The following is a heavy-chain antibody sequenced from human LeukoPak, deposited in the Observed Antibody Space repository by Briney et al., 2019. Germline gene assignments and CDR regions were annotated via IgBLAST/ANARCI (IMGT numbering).Heavy chain of an antibody. D-gene: IGHD5-18*01. CDR1: GFTFSSYT. V-gene: IGHV3-21*01. J-gene: IGHJ4*02. CDR2: ISSSGSYI. Sequence: GGSLRLSCAASGFTFSSYTINSVRQAPGKGLEWVSSISSSGSYIYYADSVKGRFTVSRDDAKNSLYLQMKSLRAEDTAVYYCARDRGSRRYNNGYSEYWGQGTLVTVSS. CDR3: ARDRGSRRYNNGYSEY.